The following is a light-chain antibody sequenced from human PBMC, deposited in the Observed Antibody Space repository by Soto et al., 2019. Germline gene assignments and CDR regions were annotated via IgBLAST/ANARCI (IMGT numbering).Light chain of an antibody. V-gene: IGKV3-11*01. CDR2: DAS. Sequence: EIVLTQSPVTLSLSPGERATLSCWASQSVSTYLGWYQQKPGQAPRLLLYDASNRATGIPARFSGSGSGTDFTLTISSLEPEDFAVYYCQHRKNWPLTFGGGTKVEIK. CDR3: QHRKNWPLT. CDR1: QSVSTY. J-gene: IGKJ4*01.